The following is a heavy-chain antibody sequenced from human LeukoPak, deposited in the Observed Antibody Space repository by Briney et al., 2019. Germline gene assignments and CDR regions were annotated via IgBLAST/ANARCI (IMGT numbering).Heavy chain of an antibody. J-gene: IGHJ5*02. CDR2: IYTSGST. D-gene: IGHD3-3*01. CDR3: AREPYYDFWSGSKGECWFDP. Sequence: SQTLSLTCTVSGGSISSGSYYWSWIRQPAGKGLEWIGRIYTSGSTNYNPSLKSRVTISVDTSKNQFSLKLSSVTAADTAVYYCAREPYYDFWSGSKGECWFDPWGQGTLVTVSS. CDR1: GGSISSGSYY. V-gene: IGHV4-61*02.